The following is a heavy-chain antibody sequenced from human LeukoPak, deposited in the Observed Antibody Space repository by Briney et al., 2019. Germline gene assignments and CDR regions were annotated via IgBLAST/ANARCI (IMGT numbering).Heavy chain of an antibody. CDR1: GYSISSGYY. J-gene: IGHJ4*02. Sequence: SETLSLTCAVSGYSISSGYYWGWIRQPPGRGLEWIGSIYHSGSTYYNPSLKSRVTISVDTSKNQFSLKLSSVTAADTAVYYCATFDLTTTGTTGGYWGQGTLVTVSS. D-gene: IGHD1-1*01. CDR2: IYHSGST. V-gene: IGHV4-38-2*01. CDR3: ATFDLTTTGTTGGY.